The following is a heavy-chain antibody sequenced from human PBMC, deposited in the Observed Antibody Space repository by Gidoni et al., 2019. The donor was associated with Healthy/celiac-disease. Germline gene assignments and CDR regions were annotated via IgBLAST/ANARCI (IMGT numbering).Heavy chain of an antibody. CDR2: ISSSSSYI. CDR3: ARDAGGYSSNDAFDI. CDR1: GFTFSRYS. J-gene: IGHJ3*02. V-gene: IGHV3-21*01. Sequence: EVQLVESGGGLVKPGGSLRLSCAASGFTFSRYSMNWVRQAPGKGLEWVSSISSSSSYIYYADSVKGRFTISRDNAKNSLYLQMNSLRAEDTAVYYCARDAGGYSSNDAFDIWGQGTMVTVSS. D-gene: IGHD3-22*01.